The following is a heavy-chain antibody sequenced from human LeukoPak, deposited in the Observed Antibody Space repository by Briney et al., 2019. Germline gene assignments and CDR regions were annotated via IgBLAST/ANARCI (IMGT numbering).Heavy chain of an antibody. D-gene: IGHD2-2*01. J-gene: IGHJ4*02. CDR2: ISAYNGNT. CDR1: GSGYTFTNYG. V-gene: IGHV1-18*01. Sequence: ASVKVSCKASGSGYTFTNYGISWVRQAPGQGLEWMGWISAYNGNTNYAQKLQGRVTMTTDTSTSTAYMELRSLRSDDTAVYYCARDQYCSSTSCPPVWDSNYEDRFHDYWGQGTLVTVSS. CDR3: ARDQYCSSTSCPPVWDSNYEDRFHDY.